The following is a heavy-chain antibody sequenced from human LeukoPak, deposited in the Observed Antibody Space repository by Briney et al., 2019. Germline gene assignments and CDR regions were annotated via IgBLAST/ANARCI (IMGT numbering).Heavy chain of an antibody. CDR1: GDSVSSNSAA. CDR2: TYYRSKWFN. Sequence: SQTLSLTCAISGDSVSSNSAAWNWIRQSPSKGLEWLGRTYYRSKWFNDYAASVRSRITIKPDTPNNQFTLQLNSVTPEDTAMYFCARSKGHLDSWGQGTLVTVSS. CDR3: ARSKGHLDS. V-gene: IGHV6-1*01. J-gene: IGHJ4*02.